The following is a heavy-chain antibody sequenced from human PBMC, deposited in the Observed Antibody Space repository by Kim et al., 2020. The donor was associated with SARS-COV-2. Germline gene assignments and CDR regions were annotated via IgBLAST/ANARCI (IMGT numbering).Heavy chain of an antibody. D-gene: IGHD6-13*01. Sequence: YSPSFQGQVTISADKSISTAYLQWSSLKASDTAMYYCARHRQLVEWYFDLWGRGTLVTVSS. CDR3: ARHRQLVEWYFDL. J-gene: IGHJ2*01. V-gene: IGHV5-51*01.